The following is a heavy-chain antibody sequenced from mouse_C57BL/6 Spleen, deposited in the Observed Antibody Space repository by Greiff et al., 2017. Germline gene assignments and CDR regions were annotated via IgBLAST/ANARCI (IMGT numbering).Heavy chain of an antibody. CDR3: ALHYYGSSSYYFDY. D-gene: IGHD1-1*01. Sequence: QVQLQQSGAELVMPGASVKLSCKASGYTFTSYWMHWVKQRPGQGLEWIGEIDPSDSYTNYNQKFKGKSTLTVDKSSSTAYMQLSSLTSEDSAVYYCALHYYGSSSYYFDYWGQGTTLTVSS. CDR2: IDPSDSYT. CDR1: GYTFTSYW. J-gene: IGHJ2*01. V-gene: IGHV1-69*01.